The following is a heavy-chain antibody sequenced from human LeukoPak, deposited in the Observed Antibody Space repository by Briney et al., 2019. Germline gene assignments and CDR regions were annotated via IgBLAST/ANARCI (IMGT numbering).Heavy chain of an antibody. V-gene: IGHV4-39*01. CDR1: GGSISSSSYY. CDR3: ARLARNRYSGSSQGIDY. D-gene: IGHD1-26*01. Sequence: PSETLSLTRTVSGGSISSSSYYWGWIRQPPGTGLEWIGSIYYSGSTYYNPSLKSRVTISVDTSKNQFSLKLSSVTAADTAVYYCARLARNRYSGSSQGIDYWGQGTLVTVSS. J-gene: IGHJ4*02. CDR2: IYYSGST.